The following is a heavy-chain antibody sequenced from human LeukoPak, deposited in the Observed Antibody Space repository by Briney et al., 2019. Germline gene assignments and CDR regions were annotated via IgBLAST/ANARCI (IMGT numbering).Heavy chain of an antibody. J-gene: IGHJ4*02. CDR1: GYTLTELS. CDR2: FDPEDGET. Sequence: ASVKVSCKVSGYTLTELSMHWVRQAPGKGLEWMGGFDPEDGETIYAQKFQGRVTMTEDTSTDTAYTELSSLRSEDTAVYYCATQFLLGIAATDYWGQGTLVTVSS. CDR3: ATQFLLGIAATDY. V-gene: IGHV1-24*01. D-gene: IGHD6-13*01.